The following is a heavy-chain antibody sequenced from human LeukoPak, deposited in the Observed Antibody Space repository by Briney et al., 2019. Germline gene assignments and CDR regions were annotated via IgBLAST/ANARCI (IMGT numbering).Heavy chain of an antibody. CDR3: ASGGFDPFDY. J-gene: IGHJ4*02. V-gene: IGHV3-11*04. Sequence: GGSLRLSCAASGFTFSDYYMSCIRQSPGKGLEGGSYISSRGNTIYYADSVKGRFTISRDNAKNSLYLQMNSLRAEDTAVYYCASGGFDPFDYWGKGTMVTVSS. CDR2: ISSRGNTI. CDR1: GFTFSDYY. D-gene: IGHD3-16*01.